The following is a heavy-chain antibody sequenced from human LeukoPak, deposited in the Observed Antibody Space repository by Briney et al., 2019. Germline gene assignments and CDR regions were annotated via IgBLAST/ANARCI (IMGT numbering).Heavy chain of an antibody. CDR1: GGSISSYY. D-gene: IGHD6-13*01. CDR2: IYYSGST. Sequence: SETLSLTCTVSGGSISSYYWSWIQQPPGKGLEWIGYIYYSGSTNYSPSLKSRVTISVDTSKNQFSLKLSSVTAADTAVYYCARIFTGSSWYYFDYWGQGTLVTVSS. V-gene: IGHV4-59*01. CDR3: ARIFTGSSWYYFDY. J-gene: IGHJ4*02.